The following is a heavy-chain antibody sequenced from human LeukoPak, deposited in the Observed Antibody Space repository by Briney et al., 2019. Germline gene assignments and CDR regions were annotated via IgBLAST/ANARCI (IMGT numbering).Heavy chain of an antibody. Sequence: GGSLRLSCAASGLTFNNAWMSWVRQAPGKGLEWVGHIRSRSAGGTTDYGAPVKGRFTISRDDSKNTLYLQMNSLKTEDTAVYYCSTGGGTHVYWGQGTLVTVSS. CDR3: STGGGTHVY. CDR1: GLTFNNAW. CDR2: IRSRSAGGTT. D-gene: IGHD2-15*01. J-gene: IGHJ4*02. V-gene: IGHV3-15*01.